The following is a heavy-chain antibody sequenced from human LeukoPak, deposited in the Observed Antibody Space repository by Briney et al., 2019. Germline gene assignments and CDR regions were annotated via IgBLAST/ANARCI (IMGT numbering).Heavy chain of an antibody. J-gene: IGHJ5*02. CDR3: ARVITVTTLYDP. D-gene: IGHD4-17*01. V-gene: IGHV4-34*01. Sequence: PSETLSLTCAAYGGSFSGYYWSWMRQPPGKGLEWIGEINHSGSTNYNPSLKSRVTISVDTSKNQFSLTLSSVTAADTAVYYCARVITVTTLYDPWGQGTLVTVSS. CDR1: GGSFSGYY. CDR2: INHSGST.